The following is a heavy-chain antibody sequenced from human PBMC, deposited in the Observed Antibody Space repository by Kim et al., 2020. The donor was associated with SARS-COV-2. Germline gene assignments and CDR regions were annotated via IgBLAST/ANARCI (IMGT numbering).Heavy chain of an antibody. CDR3: ARVNVASGWLQYIGWFDP. J-gene: IGHJ5*02. CDR2: IYYSGST. D-gene: IGHD5-12*01. Sequence: SETLSLTCTVSGGSVSSGSYYWSWIRQPPGKGLEWIGYIYYSGSTNYNPSLKSRVTISVDTSKNQFSLKLSSVTAADTAVYYCARVNVASGWLQYIGWFDPWGQGTLVTVSS. CDR1: GGSVSSGSYY. V-gene: IGHV4-61*01.